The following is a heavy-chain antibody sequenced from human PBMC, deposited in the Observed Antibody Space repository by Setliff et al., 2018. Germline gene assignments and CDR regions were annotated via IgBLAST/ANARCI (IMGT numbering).Heavy chain of an antibody. Sequence: GGSLRLSCATSGFSFSGYGMHWVRQAPGEGLEWVSNIKQDGSEKHYVDSVKGRFTISRDNAKNSLYLQLNSLRAEDTAVYYCSTRTVAARSLDTWGQGTLVTVSS. D-gene: IGHD6-13*01. CDR2: IKQDGSEK. CDR3: STRTVAARSLDT. J-gene: IGHJ5*02. CDR1: GFSFSGYG. V-gene: IGHV3-7*01.